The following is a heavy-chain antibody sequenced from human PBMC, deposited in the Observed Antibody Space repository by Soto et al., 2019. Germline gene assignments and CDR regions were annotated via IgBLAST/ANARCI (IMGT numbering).Heavy chain of an antibody. CDR3: AKTVVAATSGWFDP. D-gene: IGHD2-15*01. CDR1: GFTFSSYA. Sequence: GGSLRLCCAASGFTFSSYAMSWVRQAPGKGLEWVSAISGSGGSTYYADSVKGRFTISRDNSKNTLYLQMNSLRAEDTAVYYCAKTVVAATSGWFDPWGQGTLVTVSS. V-gene: IGHV3-23*01. J-gene: IGHJ5*02. CDR2: ISGSGGST.